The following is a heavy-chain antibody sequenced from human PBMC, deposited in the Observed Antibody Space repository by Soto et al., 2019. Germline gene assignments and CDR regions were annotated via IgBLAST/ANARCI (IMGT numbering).Heavy chain of an antibody. J-gene: IGHJ4*02. CDR1: GYTFTSYA. D-gene: IGHD1-20*01. CDR3: ARGITLPTPLDY. CDR2: INAGNGNT. V-gene: IGHV1-3*05. Sequence: QVQLVQSGAEEKKPGASVKVSCKASGYTFTSYASIWVGQAPEQRLEWMGWINAGNGNTKYSQKFQGRVTITRDTSASTAYMELSSLRSEDTAVYYCARGITLPTPLDYWGQGTLVTVSS.